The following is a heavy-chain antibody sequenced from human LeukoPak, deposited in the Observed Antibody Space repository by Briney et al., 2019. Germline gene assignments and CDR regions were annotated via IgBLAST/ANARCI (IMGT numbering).Heavy chain of an antibody. Sequence: ASVKVSCKASGGTFSSYAMSWVRQAPGQGLEWMGRIIPIFGTANYAQKFQGRVTITTDESTSTAYMELSSLRSEDTAVYYCASSVGDSPGHWGQGTLVTVSS. V-gene: IGHV1-69*05. D-gene: IGHD4-17*01. J-gene: IGHJ4*02. CDR2: IIPIFGTA. CDR1: GGTFSSYA. CDR3: ASSVGDSPGH.